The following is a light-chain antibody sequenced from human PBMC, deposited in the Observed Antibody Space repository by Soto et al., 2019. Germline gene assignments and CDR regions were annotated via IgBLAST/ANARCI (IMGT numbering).Light chain of an antibody. CDR3: SSYPSSSSYV. V-gene: IGLV2-14*01. CDR2: EAS. J-gene: IGLJ1*01. CDR1: SSDVGGYNY. Sequence: QSALTQPASVSGSPGQSITIYCTGTSSDVGGYNYVSWYQQHPGKAPKLLIYEASNRPLGVSNRFSGSKSGNTASLTISGLQAEDEADYYFSSYPSSSSYVFGTGTKLTVL.